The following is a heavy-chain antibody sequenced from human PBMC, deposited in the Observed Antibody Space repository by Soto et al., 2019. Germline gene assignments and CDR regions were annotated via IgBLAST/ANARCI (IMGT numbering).Heavy chain of an antibody. CDR3: IMTYPGGYFDC. CDR2: IIPILGIA. D-gene: IGHD3-16*01. J-gene: IGHJ4*02. V-gene: IGHV1-69*02. Sequence: SVKGSCKASGGTFSSYTISWVRQAPGQGLEWMGRIIPILGIANYAQKFQGRVTITADKSTSTAYMELSSLRSEDTAAYYCIMTYPGGYFDCWGEGTLVTVGS. CDR1: GGTFSSYT.